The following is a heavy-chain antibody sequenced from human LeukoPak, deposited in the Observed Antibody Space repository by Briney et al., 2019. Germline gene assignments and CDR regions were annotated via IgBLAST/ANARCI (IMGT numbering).Heavy chain of an antibody. Sequence: SQTLSLTCTVSGGSISSDGYYWSWIRQPPGKGLEWIGYIYYSGSTYYNPSLKSRVTISVDTSNNQFSLKLISVTAADTAVYYCARGLTGDLEDWYFDLWGRGTLVTVSS. CDR2: IYYSGST. J-gene: IGHJ2*01. D-gene: IGHD7-27*01. CDR1: GGSISSDGYY. CDR3: ARGLTGDLEDWYFDL. V-gene: IGHV4-30-4*01.